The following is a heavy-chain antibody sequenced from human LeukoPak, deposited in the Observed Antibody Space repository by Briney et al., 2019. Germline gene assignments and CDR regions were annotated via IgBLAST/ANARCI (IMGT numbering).Heavy chain of an antibody. CDR2: ISGSGGST. CDR3: AKDPTVVVTRTIDY. CDR1: GFIFSSYA. Sequence: GGSLRLSCAASGFIFSSYAMSWVRQAPGKGLEWVSAISGSGGSTYYADSVKGRFTISRDNSKNTLYLQMNSLRAEDTAVYYCAKDPTVVVTRTIDYWGQGTLVTVSS. J-gene: IGHJ4*02. D-gene: IGHD3-22*01. V-gene: IGHV3-23*01.